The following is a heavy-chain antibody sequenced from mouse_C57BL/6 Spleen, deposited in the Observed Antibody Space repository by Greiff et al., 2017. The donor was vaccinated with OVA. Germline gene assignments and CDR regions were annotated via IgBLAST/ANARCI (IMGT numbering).Heavy chain of an antibody. Sequence: VKLQESGPGLVQPSQSLSITCTVSGFSLTSYGVHWVRQSPGKGLEWLGVIWSGGSTDYNAAFISRLSISKDNSKSQVFFKMNSLQADDTAIYYCARGGTTVVRDYYAMDYWGQGTSVTVSS. CDR1: GFSLTSYG. D-gene: IGHD1-1*01. CDR2: IWSGGST. J-gene: IGHJ4*01. CDR3: ARGGTTVVRDYYAMDY. V-gene: IGHV2-2*01.